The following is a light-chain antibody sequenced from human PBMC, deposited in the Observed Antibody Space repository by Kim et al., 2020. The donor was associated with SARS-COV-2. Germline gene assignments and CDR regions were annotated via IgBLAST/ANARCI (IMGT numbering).Light chain of an antibody. Sequence: QRVTITCTGTKSNIGAGYDVHWYQQLPGTAPKLLIHGNTNRPSGVPDRFSGSKSHTSASLAITGLQADDEADYYCLSYDSSLSGWVFGGGTKVTVL. CDR2: GNT. V-gene: IGLV1-40*01. J-gene: IGLJ3*02. CDR1: KSNIGAGYD. CDR3: LSYDSSLSGWV.